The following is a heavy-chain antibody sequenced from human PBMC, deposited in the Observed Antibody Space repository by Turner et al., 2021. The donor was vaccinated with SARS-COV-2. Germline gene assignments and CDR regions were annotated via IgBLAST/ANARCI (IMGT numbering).Heavy chain of an antibody. V-gene: IGHV3-21*01. CDR2: IRSSSSYI. Sequence: EVQLVESGGGLVKPGGSLRLSCAASGFTFSSYSMNWVRQAPGKGLEWVSSIRSSSSYIYSADSVKGRFTISRDNAKNSLYLQMNSLRAEDTAVYYCARDVPTYYYDSSGYYTDVFDIWGQGTMVTVSS. D-gene: IGHD3-22*01. J-gene: IGHJ3*02. CDR1: GFTFSSYS. CDR3: ARDVPTYYYDSSGYYTDVFDI.